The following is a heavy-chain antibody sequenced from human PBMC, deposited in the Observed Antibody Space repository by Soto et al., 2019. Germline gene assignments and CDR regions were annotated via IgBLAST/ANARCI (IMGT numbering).Heavy chain of an antibody. CDR1: GGSISSYY. CDR2: IYYSGST. J-gene: IGHJ4*02. Sequence: EALSLTCTVSGGSISSYYWSWIRQPPGKGLEWIGYIYYSGSTNYNPSLKSRVTISVDTSKNQFSLKLSSVTAADTAVYYCASGYCSGDCYSDYWGQGTLVTVSS. V-gene: IGHV4-59*01. D-gene: IGHD2-21*02. CDR3: ASGYCSGDCYSDY.